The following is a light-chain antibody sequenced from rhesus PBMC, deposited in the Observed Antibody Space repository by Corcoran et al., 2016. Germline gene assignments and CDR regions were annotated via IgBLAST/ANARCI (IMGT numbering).Light chain of an antibody. Sequence: DIQMTQSPSSLSASVGDTVTITCRASQGINKYLAWYQQKPGKAPRPLIYDASTLESGVPSRFSCIGSGTEVTLTFTSLQPKDFATNYDQQHNSYPTFGQGTKVEIK. J-gene: IGKJ1*01. CDR1: QGINKY. CDR2: DAS. CDR3: QQHNSYPT. V-gene: IGKV1S14*01.